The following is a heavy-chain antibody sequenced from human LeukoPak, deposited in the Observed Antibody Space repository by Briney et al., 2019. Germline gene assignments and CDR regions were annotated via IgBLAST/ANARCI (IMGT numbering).Heavy chain of an antibody. Sequence: QAGGSLRLSCAASGFTFSSYAMSWVRQAPGKGLEWVSAISGSGGSTYYADSVKGRFTVSRDNSKNTLYLQMNRLRAEDTAVYYCAKSVLLWFGSKPFDPWGQGTLVTVSS. CDR2: ISGSGGST. CDR1: GFTFSSYA. V-gene: IGHV3-23*01. D-gene: IGHD3-10*01. CDR3: AKSVLLWFGSKPFDP. J-gene: IGHJ5*02.